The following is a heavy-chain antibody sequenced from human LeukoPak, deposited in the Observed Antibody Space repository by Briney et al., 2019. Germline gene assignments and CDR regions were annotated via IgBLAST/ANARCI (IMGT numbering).Heavy chain of an antibody. CDR1: GVSISSSYYY. CDR2: IYYSGST. CDR3: AKSGGYGLIDY. V-gene: IGHV4-39*01. D-gene: IGHD1-26*01. Sequence: SETLSLTCIVSGVSISSSYYYWGWIRQPPGKGLEWIGSIYYSGSTYYNSSLKSRVTISIDTSKNQVSLNLTSMTAADTAVYYCAKSGGYGLIDYWGQGTLVTVSS. J-gene: IGHJ4*01.